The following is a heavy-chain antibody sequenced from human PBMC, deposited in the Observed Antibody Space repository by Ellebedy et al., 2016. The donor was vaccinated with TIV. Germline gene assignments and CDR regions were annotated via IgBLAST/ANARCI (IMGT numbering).Heavy chain of an antibody. CDR3: ARIDGDYDYVWGSYRYTSTDY. D-gene: IGHD3-16*02. CDR2: ISAYNGNT. J-gene: IGHJ4*02. Sequence: ASVKVSCXASGYTFTSYGISWVRQAPGQGLEWMGWISAYNGNTNYAQKLQGRVTMTTDTSTSTAYMELRSLRSDDTAVYYCARIDGDYDYVWGSYRYTSTDYWGQGTLVTVSS. CDR1: GYTFTSYG. V-gene: IGHV1-18*01.